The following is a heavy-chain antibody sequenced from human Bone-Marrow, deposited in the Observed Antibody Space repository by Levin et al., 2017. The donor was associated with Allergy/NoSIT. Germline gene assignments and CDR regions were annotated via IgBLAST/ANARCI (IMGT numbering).Heavy chain of an antibody. CDR1: GFSLNTYV. CDR2: ISSSGGST. Sequence: GGSLRLSCAASGFSLNTYVMTWVRQAPGKGLEWLTGISSSGGSTYYADSVKGRFTISRDNYKNILYLQMDGLRAEDTAVYYCARLAWAEATVWGRASDMWGQGTMVTVSS. CDR3: ARLAWAEATVWGRASDM. J-gene: IGHJ3*02. V-gene: IGHV3-23*01. D-gene: IGHD7-27*01.